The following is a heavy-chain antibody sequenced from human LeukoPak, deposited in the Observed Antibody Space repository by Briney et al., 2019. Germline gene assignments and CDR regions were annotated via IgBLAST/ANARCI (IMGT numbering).Heavy chain of an antibody. D-gene: IGHD4-17*01. CDR2: IYYSGST. J-gene: IGHJ4*02. CDR1: GGSLSSYY. CDR3: ARHDYGDFTALDY. Sequence: SETLSLTCTVSGGSLSSYYWSWIRQPPGKGLEWIGYIYYSGSTNYNPSLKSRVTISVDTSKNQSSLKRSSVTAADTAVYYCARHDYGDFTALDYWGQGTLVTVSS. V-gene: IGHV4-59*08.